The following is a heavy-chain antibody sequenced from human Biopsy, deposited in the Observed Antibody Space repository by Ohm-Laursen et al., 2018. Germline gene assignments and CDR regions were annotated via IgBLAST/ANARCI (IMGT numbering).Heavy chain of an antibody. Sequence: ASVKVSCKASGYTFSRYDINWVRQAPGQGLEWLGWMNPHSGNTDSAQKFQGRVTMTSNTSISTAYMELSSLGSDDTAVYYCARTDYYDGNINPNWFDPWGQGTLVTVSS. J-gene: IGHJ5*02. V-gene: IGHV1-8*01. D-gene: IGHD3-22*01. CDR3: ARTDYYDGNINPNWFDP. CDR2: MNPHSGNT. CDR1: GYTFSRYD.